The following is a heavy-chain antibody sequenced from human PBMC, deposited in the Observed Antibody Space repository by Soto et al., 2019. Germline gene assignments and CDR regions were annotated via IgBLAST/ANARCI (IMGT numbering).Heavy chain of an antibody. V-gene: IGHV6-1*01. CDR1: GDSVSSNSAA. D-gene: IGHD6-19*01. Sequence: SQTLSLTCAISGDSVSSNSAAWNWIRQSPSRGLEWLGRTYYESKWYIDYAVSVKSRIIINPDTSKNQFSLQLNSVTPEDTAVYYCARAPRDIAVAGIWYYFDYWGQGTLVTVSS. J-gene: IGHJ4*02. CDR3: ARAPRDIAVAGIWYYFDY. CDR2: TYYESKWYI.